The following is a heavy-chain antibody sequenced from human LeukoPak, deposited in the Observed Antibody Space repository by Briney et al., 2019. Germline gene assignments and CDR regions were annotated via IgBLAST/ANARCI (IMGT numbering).Heavy chain of an antibody. Sequence: SVKVSCKASGGTFSSYGISWVRQAPGQGLEWMGGIIPIFGTVNYAQKFQGRVTITVDKSTSTAYMELSSLRFEDTAVYYCAPYPPTMVRGVIKNWFDPWGQGTLVTVSS. CDR3: APYPPTMVRGVIKNWFDP. D-gene: IGHD3-10*01. CDR1: GGTFSSYG. V-gene: IGHV1-69*06. CDR2: IIPIFGTV. J-gene: IGHJ5*02.